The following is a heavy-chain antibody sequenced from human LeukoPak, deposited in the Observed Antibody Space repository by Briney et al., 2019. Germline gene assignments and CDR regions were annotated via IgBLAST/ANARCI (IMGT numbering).Heavy chain of an antibody. J-gene: IGHJ3*02. V-gene: IGHV4-39*01. D-gene: IGHD6-13*01. CDR3: ARPLSGSSSWHGDAFDI. CDR1: GGSISSSTYY. Sequence: PSETLSLTCTVSGGSISSSTYYWGWIRQPPGKGLEWIGSIYYSGSTYYNASLKSRVTISADTSKNQFSLKLSSVTAADTTVYYCARPLSGSSSWHGDAFDIWGQGTMVTVSS. CDR2: IYYSGST.